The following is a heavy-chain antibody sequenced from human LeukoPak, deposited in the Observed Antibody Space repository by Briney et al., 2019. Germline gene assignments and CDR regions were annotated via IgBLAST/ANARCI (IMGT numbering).Heavy chain of an antibody. CDR2: INPNSGGT. J-gene: IGHJ4*02. D-gene: IGHD2-2*01. CDR1: GGTFSSYA. Sequence: GASVKVSCKASGGTFSSYAISWVRQAPGQGLEWMGWINPNSGGTNYAQTFQGWVTMTRDTSISTAYMELSRLRSDDTAVYYCARGTRSVVVVPAASLDYWGQGTLVTVSS. CDR3: ARGTRSVVVVPAASLDY. V-gene: IGHV1-2*04.